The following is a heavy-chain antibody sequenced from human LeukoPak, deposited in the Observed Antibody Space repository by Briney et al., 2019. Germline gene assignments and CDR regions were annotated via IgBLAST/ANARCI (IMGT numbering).Heavy chain of an antibody. CDR2: IYYSGST. CDR1: GGSISSSSYY. CDR3: ARVTGYMIEDYFDY. V-gene: IGHV4-39*07. Sequence: SETLSLTCTVSGGSISSSSYYWDWIRQPPGKGLEWIGSIYYSGSTYYNPSLKSRVTISVDTSKNQFSLKLRSVTAADTAVYYCARVTGYMIEDYFDYWGQGTLVTVSS. D-gene: IGHD3-22*01. J-gene: IGHJ4*02.